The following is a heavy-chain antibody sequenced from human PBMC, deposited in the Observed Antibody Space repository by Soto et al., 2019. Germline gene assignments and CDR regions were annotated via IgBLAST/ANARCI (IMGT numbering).Heavy chain of an antibody. CDR1: GFTFTNYG. Sequence: GGSLRLSCAASGFTFTNYGMQWVRQAPGKGLEWVAAISSSRSNIYYADSVKGRFTISRDNAKNSLYLQMNSLRAEDTALYYCARDIDYYDSSGYYRDYWGQGTLVTVSS. V-gene: IGHV3-21*01. CDR3: ARDIDYYDSSGYYRDY. CDR2: ISSSRSNI. D-gene: IGHD3-22*01. J-gene: IGHJ4*02.